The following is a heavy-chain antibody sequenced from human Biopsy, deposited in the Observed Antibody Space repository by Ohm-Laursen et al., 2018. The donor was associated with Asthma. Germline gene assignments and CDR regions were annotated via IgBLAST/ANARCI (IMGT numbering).Heavy chain of an antibody. V-gene: IGHV1-8*01. CDR2: MNPRSGNT. Sequence: ESSVKVSCKASGYSFARHDINWVRQAPGQGLEWMGWMNPRSGNTGFAQKFQGRLSMTRNTSLNTAYMEVRSLKPDDTAVYYCARGDSSGWSHYYFDHWGQGTLVTVSS. J-gene: IGHJ4*02. CDR3: ARGDSSGWSHYYFDH. CDR1: GYSFARHD. D-gene: IGHD6-19*01.